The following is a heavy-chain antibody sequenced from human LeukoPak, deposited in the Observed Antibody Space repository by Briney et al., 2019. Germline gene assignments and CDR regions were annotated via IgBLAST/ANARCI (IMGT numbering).Heavy chain of an antibody. CDR1: GYTFTGYY. CDR3: ARVHSSYDSSGYYVP. CDR2: INPNSGGT. V-gene: IGHV1-2*02. Sequence: ASVKVSCKASGYTFTGYYMHWVRQAPGQGPEWMGWINPNSGGTNYAQKFQGRVTMTRDTSISTAYMELSRLRSGDTAVYYCARVHSSYDSSGYYVPWGQGTLVTVSS. D-gene: IGHD3-22*01. J-gene: IGHJ5*02.